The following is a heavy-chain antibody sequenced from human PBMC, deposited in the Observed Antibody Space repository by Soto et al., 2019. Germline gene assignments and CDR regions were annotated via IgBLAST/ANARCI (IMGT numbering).Heavy chain of an antibody. Sequence: SETLSLTCAVYGGSFRGYHWSWIRQPPGKGLEWSGEINHSGSTNYNPSLKSRVIISLETSKNQFSLILTSVTAADTAVYYCARGLSSSATLYHYYGMDVWGQGTTVTVPS. J-gene: IGHJ6*02. CDR3: ARGLSSSATLYHYYGMDV. D-gene: IGHD6-6*01. V-gene: IGHV4-34*01. CDR1: GGSFRGYH. CDR2: INHSGST.